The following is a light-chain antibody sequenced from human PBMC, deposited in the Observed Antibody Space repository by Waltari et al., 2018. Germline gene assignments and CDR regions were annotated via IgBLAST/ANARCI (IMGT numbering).Light chain of an antibody. Sequence: DIQVTQSPSTLSASIGDSVTITCRASQSISDWLAWYQQKPGRAPKLLIHRASYLETGVPSRFSGSGSGTEFTITISSLQPDDSATYFCQQYNTYWETFGQGTKVEIK. CDR2: RAS. J-gene: IGKJ1*01. V-gene: IGKV1-5*03. CDR3: QQYNTYWET. CDR1: QSISDW.